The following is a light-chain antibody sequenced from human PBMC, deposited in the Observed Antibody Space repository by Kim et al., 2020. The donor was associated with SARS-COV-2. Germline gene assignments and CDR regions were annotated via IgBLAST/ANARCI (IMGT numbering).Light chain of an antibody. V-gene: IGLV3-19*01. CDR1: CIRSSY. CDR2: GSN. Sequence: AVWGKVMNKYSGDCIRSSYSGWYQQKTGDTPVVVINGSNNRRPGIPHRMSGASSGRKASLSITGAQEEEEADYYCNNRGSSGNHVVFGGGTQLTVL. J-gene: IGLJ2*01. CDR3: NNRGSSGNHVV.